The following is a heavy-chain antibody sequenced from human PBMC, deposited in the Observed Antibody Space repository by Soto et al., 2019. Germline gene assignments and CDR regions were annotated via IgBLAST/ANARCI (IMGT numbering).Heavy chain of an antibody. D-gene: IGHD6-19*01. CDR3: AREMVTAAGYSSGCIDY. CDR2: IYYSGST. CDR1: GGSISSYY. J-gene: IGHJ4*02. V-gene: IGHV4-59*01. Sequence: SETLSLTCTVSGGSISSYYWSWIRQPPGKGLEWIGYIYYSGSTNYNPSLKSRVTISVDTSKNQFSLKLSSVTAADTAVYYCAREMVTAAGYSSGCIDYWGQGTLVTVSS.